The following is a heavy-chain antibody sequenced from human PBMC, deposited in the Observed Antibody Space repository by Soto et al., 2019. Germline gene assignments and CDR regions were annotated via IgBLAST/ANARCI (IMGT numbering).Heavy chain of an antibody. J-gene: IGHJ4*02. V-gene: IGHV3-23*01. CDR2: ISGSGGST. D-gene: IGHD3-22*01. CDR3: AKTGLDYYDSSGYYHFDY. Sequence: PGGSLRLSCAASGFTFSSYAMSWVRQAPGKGLEWVSAISGSGGSTYYADSVKGRFTISRDNSKNTLYLQMNSLRAEDTAVYYCAKTGLDYYDSSGYYHFDYWGQGTLVTAPQ. CDR1: GFTFSSYA.